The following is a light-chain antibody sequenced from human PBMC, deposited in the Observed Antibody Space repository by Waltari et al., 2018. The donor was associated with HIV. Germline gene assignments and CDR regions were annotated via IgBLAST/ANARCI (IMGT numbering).Light chain of an antibody. CDR1: QSVSSN. CDR2: GAS. Sequence: EIVMTQSPATLSVSPGERATLSCRASQSVSSNLAWYQQKPGQAPRLLIYGASTRATGIPARFSGSGSGTEFTLTISSLQSEDFAVYYCQQYNNWPPGPGTFGQGTKLEIK. V-gene: IGKV3-15*01. J-gene: IGKJ2*01. CDR3: QQYNNWPPGPGT.